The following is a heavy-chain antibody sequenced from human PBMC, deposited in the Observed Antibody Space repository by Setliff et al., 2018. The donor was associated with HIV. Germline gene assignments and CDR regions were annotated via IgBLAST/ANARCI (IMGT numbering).Heavy chain of an antibody. V-gene: IGHV1-18*01. D-gene: IGHD6-13*01. CDR1: GYTFTSYG. Sequence: ASVKVSCKASGYTFTSYGISWVRQAPGQGLEWIGWISAYNGNTNYAQKLQGRVTMTTDTSTSTAYMELRSLRSDDTAVYYCARGADIAAAGQAKGGAFDIWGQGTMVTVSS. J-gene: IGHJ3*02. CDR3: ARGADIAAAGQAKGGAFDI. CDR2: ISAYNGNT.